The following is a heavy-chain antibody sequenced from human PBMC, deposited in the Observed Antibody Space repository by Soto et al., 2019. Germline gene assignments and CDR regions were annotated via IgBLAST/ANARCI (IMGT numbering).Heavy chain of an antibody. CDR1: GFTFDDYA. V-gene: IGHV3-9*01. J-gene: IGHJ6*02. Sequence: GGSLRLSCAASGFTFDDYAMHWVRQAPGKGLEWVSGISWNSGSIGYADSVKGRFTISRDNAKNSLYLQMNSLRAEDTALYYCAKETRYYYGMDVWGQGTTVTVSS. CDR2: ISWNSGSI. CDR3: AKETRYYYGMDV.